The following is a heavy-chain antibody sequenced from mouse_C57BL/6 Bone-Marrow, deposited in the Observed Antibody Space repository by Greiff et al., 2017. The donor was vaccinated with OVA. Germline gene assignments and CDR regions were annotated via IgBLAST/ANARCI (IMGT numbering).Heavy chain of an antibody. Sequence: VQLQQSGAELVKPGASVKLSCTASGFNIKDYYMHWVKQRTEQGLEWIGRIDPEDGETKYAPTFQGKATITADTSSNTAYLQLSSLTSEDTAVYYCASRYYYAMDYWGQGTSVTVSA. CDR1: GFNIKDYY. J-gene: IGHJ4*01. CDR2: IDPEDGET. CDR3: ASRYYYAMDY. V-gene: IGHV14-2*01.